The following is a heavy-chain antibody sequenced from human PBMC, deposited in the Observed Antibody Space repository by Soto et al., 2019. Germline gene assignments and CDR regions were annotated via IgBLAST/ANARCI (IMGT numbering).Heavy chain of an antibody. V-gene: IGHV1-46*04. CDR2: INPSGGST. J-gene: IGHJ3*01. CDR3: ARDEGYNYYYGHDAFDL. Sequence: QVQLVQSGAEVKKPGASVKVSCNASGYTFTSYYMHWVRQAPGQGLEWMGIINPSGGSTSYAQKWQGRVTMTRDTSTSTVYMELSSLRSEDTGVYDCARDEGYNYYYGHDAFDLWGQGTMVTVSS. CDR1: GYTFTSYY. D-gene: IGHD5-18*01.